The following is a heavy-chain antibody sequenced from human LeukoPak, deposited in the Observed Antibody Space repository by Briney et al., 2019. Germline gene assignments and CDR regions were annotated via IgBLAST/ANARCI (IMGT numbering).Heavy chain of an antibody. D-gene: IGHD3-22*01. CDR1: EFTFSSYG. CDR3: AKGHTMIVVVTYFDY. J-gene: IGHJ4*02. V-gene: IGHV3-23*01. CDR2: ISGSGGST. Sequence: GGCLRLSCAASEFTFSSYGMSWVRQAPGKGLEWVSAISGSGGSTYYADSVKGRFTISRDNSKNTLYLQMNSLRAEDTAVYYCAKGHTMIVVVTYFDYWGQGTLVTVSS.